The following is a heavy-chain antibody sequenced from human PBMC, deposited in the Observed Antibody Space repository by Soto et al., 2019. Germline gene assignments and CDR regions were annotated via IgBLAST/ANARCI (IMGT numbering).Heavy chain of an antibody. CDR2: IYYSGST. Sequence: SETLSLTCTVSGGSISSSSYYWGWIRQPPGKGLEWIGSIYYSGSTYYNPSLKSRVTISVDTSKNQFSLKLSSVTAADTAVYYCARVGKNYYDSSVYFSWGQGTLVTVSS. V-gene: IGHV4-39*01. CDR1: GGSISSSSYY. D-gene: IGHD3-22*01. CDR3: ARVGKNYYDSSVYFS. J-gene: IGHJ5*02.